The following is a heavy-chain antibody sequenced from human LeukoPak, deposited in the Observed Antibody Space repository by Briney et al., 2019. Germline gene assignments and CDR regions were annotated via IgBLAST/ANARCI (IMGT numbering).Heavy chain of an antibody. Sequence: SETLSLTCTVSGSSISSGGYYWSWIRQHPGKGLEWIGYIYYSGSTYYNPSLKSRVTISVDTSKNQFSLKLSSVTAADTAVYYCARGGYGSAYFDYWGQGTLVTVSS. V-gene: IGHV4-31*03. CDR3: ARGGYGSAYFDY. J-gene: IGHJ4*02. CDR1: GSSISSGGYY. CDR2: IYYSGST. D-gene: IGHD3-10*01.